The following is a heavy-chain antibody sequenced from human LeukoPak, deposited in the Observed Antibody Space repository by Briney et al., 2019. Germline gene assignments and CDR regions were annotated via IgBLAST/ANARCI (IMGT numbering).Heavy chain of an antibody. Sequence: GGSLRLSCAASGFTFSSYAMHWVRQAPGKGLEWVAVISYDGSNKYYADSVKGRFTISRDNSKNTLYLQMNSLRAEDTAVYYCARVHTSIAAAGPLYYFDYWGQGTLVTVSS. CDR2: ISYDGSNK. CDR3: ARVHTSIAAAGPLYYFDY. J-gene: IGHJ4*02. D-gene: IGHD6-13*01. CDR1: GFTFSSYA. V-gene: IGHV3-30-3*01.